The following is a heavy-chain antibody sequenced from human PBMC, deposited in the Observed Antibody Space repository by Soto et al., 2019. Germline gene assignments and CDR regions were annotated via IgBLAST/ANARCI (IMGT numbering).Heavy chain of an antibody. V-gene: IGHV4-34*01. D-gene: IGHD1-20*01. CDR2: INHSGST. Sequence: SETLSLTCAVYGGSFSGYYWSWIRQPPGKGLEWIGEINHSGSTNYNPSLKSRVTISVDTSKNQFSLKLSSVTAADTAVYYCARGRITGTFYYYYGMDVWGQGTTVTVSS. CDR3: ARGRITGTFYYYYGMDV. CDR1: GGSFSGYY. J-gene: IGHJ6*02.